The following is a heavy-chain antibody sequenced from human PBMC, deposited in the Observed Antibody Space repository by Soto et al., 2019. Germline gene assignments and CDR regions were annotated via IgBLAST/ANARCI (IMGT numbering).Heavy chain of an antibody. V-gene: IGHV3-33*01. D-gene: IGHD6-13*01. CDR3: VRGIPSQYSSNWLYWYFDL. CDR1: GFVYSTYA. J-gene: IGHJ2*01. Sequence: ESGGGVVQPGRSLRLSCAASGFVYSTYAMHWVRLSPGEGLEWVALIWNDGTKKYYVDSVKDRFTISRDNSQNTLNLQMDSLRVEDTAVYFCVRGIPSQYSSNWLYWYFDLWGRGTQVTVSS. CDR2: IWNDGTKK.